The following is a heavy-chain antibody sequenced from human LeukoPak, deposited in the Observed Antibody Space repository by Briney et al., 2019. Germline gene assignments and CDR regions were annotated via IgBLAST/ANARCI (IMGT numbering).Heavy chain of an antibody. Sequence: GGSVRLSCAASGFTLSSYAMTWVRQAPGKGLEWVSAISSSGDTYYAGSVKGRFTISRDSSKNTLYLQINSLRAEDTAVYYCAKDAVGATAYYFDYWGQGTLVTVSS. D-gene: IGHD1-26*01. V-gene: IGHV3-23*01. CDR2: ISSSGDT. CDR3: AKDAVGATAYYFDY. J-gene: IGHJ4*02. CDR1: GFTLSSYA.